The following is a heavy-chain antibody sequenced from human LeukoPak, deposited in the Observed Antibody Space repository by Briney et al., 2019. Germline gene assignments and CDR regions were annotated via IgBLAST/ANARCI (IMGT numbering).Heavy chain of an antibody. CDR1: GYSFTDYW. CDR3: PSLSGNHSRGGNVHYDS. Sequence: GESLKISCKGSGYSFTDYWIGWVRQLPGKGLEWMGIIYPGDSDTRYSPSFQGPVTVSADKSITTAYQQWISLKASDTARYYCPSLSGNHSRGGNVHYDSWGRGTLLTVSP. J-gene: IGHJ4*02. V-gene: IGHV5-51*01. D-gene: IGHD3-16*01. CDR2: IYPGDSDT.